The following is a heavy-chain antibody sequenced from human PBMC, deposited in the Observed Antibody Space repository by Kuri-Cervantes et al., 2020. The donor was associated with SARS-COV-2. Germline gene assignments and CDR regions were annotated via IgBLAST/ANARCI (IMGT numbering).Heavy chain of an antibody. V-gene: IGHV3-30*18. J-gene: IGHJ4*02. CDR1: GFTFSSYG. CDR2: ISYDGSNK. D-gene: IGHD1-26*01. Sequence: GESLKISCAASGFTFSSYGMHWVRQAPGKGLEWVAVISYDGSNKYYADSVKGRFTISRDNSKNTLYLQMNSLRAEDTAVYYCAKDGWELPNDYWGQGTLVTVSS. CDR3: AKDGWELPNDY.